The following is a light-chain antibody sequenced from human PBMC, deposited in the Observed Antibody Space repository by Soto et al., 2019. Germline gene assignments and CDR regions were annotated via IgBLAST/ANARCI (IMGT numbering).Light chain of an antibody. Sequence: EIVLTQSPGTLSLSPGERATLSCRASQSVINSYLAWYQHKPGQAPRPLIYGASSRATGIPDRFSGSGSGTDFTLTISRLEPEDFAVYYCQQYGISPWTFGQGTKVEIK. V-gene: IGKV3-20*01. J-gene: IGKJ1*01. CDR2: GAS. CDR1: QSVINSY. CDR3: QQYGISPWT.